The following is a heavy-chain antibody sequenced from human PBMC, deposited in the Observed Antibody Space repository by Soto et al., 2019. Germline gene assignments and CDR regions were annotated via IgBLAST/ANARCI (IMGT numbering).Heavy chain of an antibody. J-gene: IGHJ6*02. CDR2: ISAYNGDT. D-gene: IGHD4-17*01. Sequence: QVQLVQSEAEVRKPGASVKVSCKASGYSFTTHGISWVRRAPGHGLEWMGWISAYNGDTHYVQRFQGRLTMTTDTSTSTAYMELRSPTSDDTAVYYCARDPPFSGILRGTPLMDVWGQGTTVTVSS. V-gene: IGHV1-18*04. CDR3: ARDPPFSGILRGTPLMDV. CDR1: GYSFTTHG.